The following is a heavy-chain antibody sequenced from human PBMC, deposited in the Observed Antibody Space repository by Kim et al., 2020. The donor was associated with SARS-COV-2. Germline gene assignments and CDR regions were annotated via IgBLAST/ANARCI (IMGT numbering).Heavy chain of an antibody. CDR1: GFAFNIYA. Sequence: GGSLRLSCAASGFAFNIYALNWIRQAPGKGLEWVSVITDDGDTYYADYVTGRYTISRDNTKNMLFLQMNSLRAVDTDLYYCATGAGSCFRHDCYNYY. V-gene: IGHV3-23*01. CDR3: ATGAGSCFRHDCYNYY. CDR2: ITDDGDT. D-gene: IGHD6-6*01. J-gene: IGHJ6*03.